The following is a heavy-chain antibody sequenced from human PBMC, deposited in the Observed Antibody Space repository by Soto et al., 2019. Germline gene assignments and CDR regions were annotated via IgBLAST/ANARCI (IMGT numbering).Heavy chain of an antibody. CDR3: AREVAVAGTFYYYGMDV. CDR2: IYHSGST. D-gene: IGHD6-19*01. V-gene: IGHV4-38-2*02. CDR1: GYSISSGYY. J-gene: IGHJ6*02. Sequence: SETLSLTCAVSGYSISSGYYWGWIRQPPGKGLEWIGSIYHSGSTYYNPSLKSRVTISVDTSKNQFSLKLSSVTAADTAVYYCAREVAVAGTFYYYGMDVWGQGTTVTVSS.